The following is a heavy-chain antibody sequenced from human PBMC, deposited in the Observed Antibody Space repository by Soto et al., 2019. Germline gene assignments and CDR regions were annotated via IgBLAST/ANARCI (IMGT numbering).Heavy chain of an antibody. CDR2: IIPIFGTA. D-gene: IGHD2-15*01. J-gene: IGHJ6*02. CDR1: GGTFSSYA. Sequence: SVKVSCKASGGTFSSYAISWVRQAPGQGLEWMGGIIPIFGTANYAQKFQGRVTITADESTSTAYMELSSLRSEDTAVYYCARGAYCSGGSCFVFSSYYYYYGMDVWGQGTTVTVSS. V-gene: IGHV1-69*13. CDR3: ARGAYCSGGSCFVFSSYYYYYGMDV.